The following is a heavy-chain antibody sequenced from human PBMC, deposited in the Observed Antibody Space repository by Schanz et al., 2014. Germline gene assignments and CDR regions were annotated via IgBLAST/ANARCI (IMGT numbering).Heavy chain of an antibody. Sequence: EGQLAESGGGLVQPGGSLRLSCAVSGFTVSSNHMSWVRQAPGKGLEWVSALSGSGGSTYYADSVKGRFTISRDNARNSLYLHMNTLGAEDTAVHYCARDGDRFYHNYYMDVWGKGTTVTVSS. D-gene: IGHD4-17*01. CDR2: LSGSGGST. J-gene: IGHJ6*03. V-gene: IGHV3-23*04. CDR3: ARDGDRFYHNYYMDV. CDR1: GFTVSSNH.